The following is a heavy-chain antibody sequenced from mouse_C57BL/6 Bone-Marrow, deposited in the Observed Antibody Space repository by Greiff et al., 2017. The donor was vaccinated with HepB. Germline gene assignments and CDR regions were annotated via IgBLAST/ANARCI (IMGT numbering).Heavy chain of an antibody. D-gene: IGHD2-13*01. CDR2: ISSGSSTI. Sequence: DVQLVESGGGLVKPGGSLKLSCAASGFTFSDYGMHWVRQAPEKGLEWVAYISSGSSTIYYADTVKGRFTISRDNAKNTLFLQMTSLRSEDTAMYYCARRNLLWCFFAMDYWGQGTSVTVSS. V-gene: IGHV5-17*01. J-gene: IGHJ4*01. CDR3: ARRNLLWCFFAMDY. CDR1: GFTFSDYG.